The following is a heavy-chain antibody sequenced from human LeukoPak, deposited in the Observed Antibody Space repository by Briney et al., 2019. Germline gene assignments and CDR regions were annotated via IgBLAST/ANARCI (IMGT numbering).Heavy chain of an antibody. D-gene: IGHD3-10*01. V-gene: IGHV1-24*01. J-gene: IGHJ4*02. Sequence: ASVKVSCKISGHSLTEVSMHWVRHSPGKGLEWMGSFDPEDNDPIYAEELQGRVTMTEDTSRDTAYMELSSLTSEDTAVYYCATGFGERRLLPVYGYFFDFWGQGTLVTVSS. CDR1: GHSLTEVS. CDR2: FDPEDNDP. CDR3: ATGFGERRLLPVYGYFFDF.